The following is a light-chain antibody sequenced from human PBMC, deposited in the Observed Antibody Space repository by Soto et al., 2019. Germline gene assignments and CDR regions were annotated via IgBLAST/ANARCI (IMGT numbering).Light chain of an antibody. V-gene: IGLV2-23*01. CDR2: EGN. CDR1: SSDVGRYNL. Sequence: QSVLTQPASVSGSPGQSITISCTGTSSDVGRYNLVSWYQQHPGKAPKLMIYEGNMRPSGVSNRFSGSMSGNTASLTISGLQAEDEAYYYCCAYAGGFSALFGGGTKVTVL. CDR3: CAYAGGFSAL. J-gene: IGLJ2*01.